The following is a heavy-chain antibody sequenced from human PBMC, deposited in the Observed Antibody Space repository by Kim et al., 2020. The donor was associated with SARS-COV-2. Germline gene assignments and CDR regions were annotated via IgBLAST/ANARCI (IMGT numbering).Heavy chain of an antibody. CDR3: AKDLTPAAAAYYYYYGMDV. D-gene: IGHD6-13*01. CDR2: ISWNSGSI. J-gene: IGHJ6*02. CDR1: GFTIDDYA. Sequence: GGSLRLSCAASGFTIDDYAMHWVRQAPGKGLEWVSGISWNSGSIGYADSVKGRFTISRDNAKNSLYLQMNSLRAEDTALYYCAKDLTPAAAAYYYYYGMDVWGQGTTVTVAS. V-gene: IGHV3-9*01.